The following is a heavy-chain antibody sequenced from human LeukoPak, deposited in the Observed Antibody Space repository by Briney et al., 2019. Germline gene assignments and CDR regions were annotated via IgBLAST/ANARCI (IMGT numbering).Heavy chain of an antibody. V-gene: IGHV4-34*01. CDR2: INHSGST. J-gene: IGHJ6*02. D-gene: IGHD2-2*01. CDR1: GGSFSGYY. CDR3: ARARYQLPSPYYYGMDV. Sequence: SETLSLTCAVYGGSFSGYYWSWIRQPPGKGLEWIGEINHSGSTNYNPSLKSRVTISVDTSKNQFSLKLSSVTAADTAVYYCARARYQLPSPYYYGMDVWGQGPTVTVSS.